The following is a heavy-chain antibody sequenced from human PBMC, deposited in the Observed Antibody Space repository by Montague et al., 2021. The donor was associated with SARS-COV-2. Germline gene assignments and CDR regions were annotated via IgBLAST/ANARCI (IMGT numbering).Heavy chain of an antibody. CDR3: VSHSAEFYEYSRYFDH. V-gene: IGHV3-9*01. D-gene: IGHD2/OR15-2a*01. CDR2: ISWNGGSI. CDR1: GFTFGDSA. J-gene: IGHJ4*02. Sequence: SLRLSCAASGFTFGDSAMHWVRQAAGKGLEWVSGISWNGGSIGYVESVRGRFTISRDNAKNSLYLKMDSLRAEDTALYYCVSHSAEFYEYSRYFDHWGQGPRVTVSS.